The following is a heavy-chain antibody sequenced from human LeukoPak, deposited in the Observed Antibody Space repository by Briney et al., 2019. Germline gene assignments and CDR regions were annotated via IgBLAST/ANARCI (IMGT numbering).Heavy chain of an antibody. CDR2: IIPIFGTA. CDR1: LGTFSSYA. D-gene: IGHD3-3*01. V-gene: IGHV1-69*13. CDR3: ATLGYDFWSGYYIWFDP. J-gene: IGHJ5*02. Sequence: SVKVSCKASLGTFSSYAISWVRQAPGQGLEWMGGIIPIFGTANYAQKFQGRVTITADESTSTAYMELSSLRSEDTAVYYCATLGYDFWSGYYIWFDPWGQGTLVTVSS.